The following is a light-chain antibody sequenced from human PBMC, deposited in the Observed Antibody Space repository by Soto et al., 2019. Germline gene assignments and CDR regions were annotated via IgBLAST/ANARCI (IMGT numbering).Light chain of an antibody. J-gene: IGKJ1*01. CDR1: QSVSSNY. CDR3: EQYGSSPRT. CDR2: GVS. V-gene: IGKV3-20*01. Sequence: EIVLTQSPGTLSLSPGERATLSCRASQSVSSNYFAWYQQKPGQAPRLLIYGVSSRATGIPDRFSGSGSGTDFTLTISRLEPEDFVVYYCEQYGSSPRTFGQGTKVEIK.